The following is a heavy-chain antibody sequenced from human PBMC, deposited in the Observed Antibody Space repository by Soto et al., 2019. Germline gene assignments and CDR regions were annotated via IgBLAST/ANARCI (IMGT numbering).Heavy chain of an antibody. Sequence: QLQLQESGPGLVKPSETLSLTCTVSGGSISSSSYYWGWIRQPPGKGLEWIGSIYYSGSTYYNPSLNHLGPIALDPSKNPVTQDLSPVTPAATAVDYGKGGDHFWSGYRNWFEPWGQGTLVTVSS. CDR2: IYYSGST. V-gene: IGHV4-39*02. D-gene: IGHD3-3*02. CDR1: GGSISSSSYY. J-gene: IGHJ5*02. CDR3: KGGDHFWSGYRNWFEP.